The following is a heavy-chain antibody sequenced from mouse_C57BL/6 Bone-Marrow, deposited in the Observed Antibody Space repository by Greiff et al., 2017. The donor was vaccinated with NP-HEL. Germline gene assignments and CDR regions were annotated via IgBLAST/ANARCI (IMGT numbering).Heavy chain of an antibody. V-gene: IGHV1-9*01. J-gene: IGHJ4*01. CDR1: GYTFTGYW. Sequence: QVQLQQSGAELMKPGASVKLSCKATGYTFTGYWIEWVKQRPGHGLEWIGAILPGSGSTNYNEKFKGKATFTADTSSNSDYMQLSSLTTEDSAIYYCARVLGYYAMDYWGQGTSVTVSS. CDR2: ILPGSGST. CDR3: ARVLGYYAMDY. D-gene: IGHD4-1*01.